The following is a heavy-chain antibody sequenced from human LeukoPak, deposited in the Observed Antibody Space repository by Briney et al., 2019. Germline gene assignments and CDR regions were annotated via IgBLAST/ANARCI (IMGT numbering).Heavy chain of an antibody. J-gene: IGHJ4*02. D-gene: IGHD3-10*01. CDR2: ISYDGSNK. V-gene: IGHV3-30-3*01. CDR1: GFTFSSYA. Sequence: PGGSLRLSCAASGFTFSSYAMHWVRQAPGKGLEWVAVISYDGSNKYYADSVKGRFTISRDNSKNTLYLQMNSLRAEDTAVYYCARVLGSYYVPNFDYWGQGTLVTVPS. CDR3: ARVLGSYYVPNFDY.